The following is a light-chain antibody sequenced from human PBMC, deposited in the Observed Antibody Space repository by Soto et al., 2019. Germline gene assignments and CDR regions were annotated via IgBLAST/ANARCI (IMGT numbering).Light chain of an antibody. J-gene: IGKJ4*01. CDR2: DAS. Sequence: EIVLTQSPATLSLSPGERATLSCRASQSVGTYLAWYQQKPGQAPRLLIYDASNRATGIPARFSGSGSGTDFPLTISSLEPEDFAVYSCQQHSTWLTFGGGTQVEIK. CDR3: QQHSTWLT. CDR1: QSVGTY. V-gene: IGKV3-11*01.